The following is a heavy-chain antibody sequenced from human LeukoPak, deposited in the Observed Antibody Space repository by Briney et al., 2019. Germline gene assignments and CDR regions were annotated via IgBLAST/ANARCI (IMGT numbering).Heavy chain of an antibody. J-gene: IGHJ3*01. CDR2: INSDGSST. D-gene: IGHD2-21*01. Sequence: PGGSLRLSCAASGFTFSSYWMHWVRQAPGKGLVWVSRINSDGSSTSYADSVKGRFTISRDNAKNTLYLQMNSLTTEDTAVYYCAKEKDTIYFDLWGQGTLVTVSA. V-gene: IGHV3-74*01. CDR1: GFTFSSYW. CDR3: AKEKDTIYFDL.